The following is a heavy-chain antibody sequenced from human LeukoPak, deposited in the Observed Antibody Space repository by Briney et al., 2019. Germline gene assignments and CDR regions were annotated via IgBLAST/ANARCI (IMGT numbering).Heavy chain of an antibody. J-gene: IGHJ4*02. CDR3: AKGQRAVAGLRSDY. V-gene: IGHV3-23*01. CDR2: ISGSGGSI. Sequence: PGGSLRLSCAASGFTFSSYAMSWVRQAPGKGLEWVSAISGSGGSIYYADSVKGRFTISRDNSKNTLYLQMNSLRAEDTAVYYCAKGQRAVAGLRSDYWGQGTLVTVSS. D-gene: IGHD6-19*01. CDR1: GFTFSSYA.